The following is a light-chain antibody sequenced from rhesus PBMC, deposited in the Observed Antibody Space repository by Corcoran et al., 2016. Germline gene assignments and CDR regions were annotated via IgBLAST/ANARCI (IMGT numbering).Light chain of an antibody. CDR1: QSVSSS. V-gene: IGKV3-35*01. Sequence: EIVLTQSPATLSLSPGERATLSCRASQSVSSSLAWYQQKPGQAPRLLIYDASSRATGIPDRFSGIGSGTDFTLTISGLEPEDVGVYYCQQYSNWPPYSFGQGTKVEIK. J-gene: IGKJ2*01. CDR2: DAS. CDR3: QQYSNWPPYS.